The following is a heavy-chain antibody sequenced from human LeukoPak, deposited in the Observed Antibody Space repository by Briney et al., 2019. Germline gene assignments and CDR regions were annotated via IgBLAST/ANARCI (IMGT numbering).Heavy chain of an antibody. J-gene: IGHJ4*02. Sequence: SVKVSCKASGYTFTSYGISWVRQAPGQGLEWMGWISAYNGNTNYAQKLQGRVTMTTDTSTSTAYMELRSLRSDDTAVYYCARREVDYDSSGYFDYWGQGTLVTVSS. D-gene: IGHD3-22*01. CDR1: GYTFTSYG. CDR2: ISAYNGNT. V-gene: IGHV1-18*01. CDR3: ARREVDYDSSGYFDY.